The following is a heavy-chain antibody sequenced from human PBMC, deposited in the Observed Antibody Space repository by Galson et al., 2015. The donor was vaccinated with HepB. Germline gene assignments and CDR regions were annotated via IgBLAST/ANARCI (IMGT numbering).Heavy chain of an antibody. V-gene: IGHV4-31*03. CDR2: IYYSGST. J-gene: IGHJ4*02. D-gene: IGHD6-13*01. CDR3: ARGGFDIAAAED. CDR1: GGSISGGGYY. Sequence: TLSLTCTVSGGSISGGGYYWSWIRQHPGKGLEWIGYIYYSGSTYYNPSLKSRVIISVDTSKNHFSLKLSSVTAADTAVYYCARGGFDIAAAEDWGQGTLVTVSS.